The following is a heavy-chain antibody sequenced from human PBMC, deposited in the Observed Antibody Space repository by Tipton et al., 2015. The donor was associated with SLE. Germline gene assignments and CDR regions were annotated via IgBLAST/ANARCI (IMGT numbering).Heavy chain of an antibody. J-gene: IGHJ4*02. CDR3: ARGLYGDAGDS. CDR2: IYPDDPHT. Sequence: QLVQSGAEVKKPGESLKISCKGSGTTFTSYWVGWVRQMPGKGLERMGIIYPDDPHTTYSPSFQGQVTISADKSISPAYLQWSSLNASDTAMYYCARGLYGDAGDSWGQGTLVTVSS. V-gene: IGHV5-51*03. D-gene: IGHD4-17*01. CDR1: GTTFTSYW.